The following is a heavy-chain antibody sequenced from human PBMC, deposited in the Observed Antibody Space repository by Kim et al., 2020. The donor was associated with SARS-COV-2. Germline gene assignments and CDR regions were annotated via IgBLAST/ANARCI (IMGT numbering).Heavy chain of an antibody. J-gene: IGHJ4*02. D-gene: IGHD6-19*01. CDR3: ARDRQRAGTGVDY. Sequence: SQTLSLTCAISGDSVSSNSAAWNWIRQSPSRGLEWLGRTYYRSKWYSDYAVSVKGRITINPDTAKNQFSLQLNSVTPEDTAVYYCARDRQRAGTGVDYWGQRSLVTVSS. CDR2: TYYRSKWYS. CDR1: GDSVSSNSAA. V-gene: IGHV6-1*01.